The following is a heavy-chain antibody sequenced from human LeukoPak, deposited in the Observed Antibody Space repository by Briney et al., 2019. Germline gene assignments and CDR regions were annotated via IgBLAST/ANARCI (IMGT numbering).Heavy chain of an antibody. Sequence: PGGSLRLSCAASGFTFSSYGMHWVRQAPGKGLEWVAVISYDGSNKYYADSVKGRFTISRDNSKNTLHLQMNSLRAEDTALYYCARDPHRSGGLSWGQGTLVTVSS. V-gene: IGHV3-30*14. CDR2: ISYDGSNK. D-gene: IGHD2-15*01. CDR1: GFTFSSYG. J-gene: IGHJ5*02. CDR3: ARDPHRSGGLS.